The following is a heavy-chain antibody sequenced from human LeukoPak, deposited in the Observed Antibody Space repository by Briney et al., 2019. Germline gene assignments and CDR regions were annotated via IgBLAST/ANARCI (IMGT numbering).Heavy chain of an antibody. Sequence: PGGSLRLSCAASGFTFSSYSMTWVRRAPGKGLEWVSSISSSSSYIYYADSVKGRFTISRDNAKNSLYLQMNSLRAEDTAVYYCEYYDFWSGRYGMDVWGQGTTVTVSS. J-gene: IGHJ6*02. CDR1: GFTFSSYS. V-gene: IGHV3-21*01. CDR2: ISSSSSYI. D-gene: IGHD3-3*01. CDR3: EYYDFWSGRYGMDV.